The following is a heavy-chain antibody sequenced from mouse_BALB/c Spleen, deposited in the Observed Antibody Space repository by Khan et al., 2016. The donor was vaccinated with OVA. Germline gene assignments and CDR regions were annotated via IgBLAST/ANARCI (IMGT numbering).Heavy chain of an antibody. Sequence: EVELVESGGGLVKPGGSLKLSCAASGFTFSTYAMSWVRQTPDKRLEWVASISSDGDYTYYPDNVTGRFTISRDNAKNTLYLQMSSLRSEDTAIYYCARSPYGNFAYWGQGTLVTVSA. CDR2: ISSDGDYT. J-gene: IGHJ3*01. CDR1: GFTFSTYA. V-gene: IGHV5-9-3*01. D-gene: IGHD2-1*01. CDR3: ARSPYGNFAY.